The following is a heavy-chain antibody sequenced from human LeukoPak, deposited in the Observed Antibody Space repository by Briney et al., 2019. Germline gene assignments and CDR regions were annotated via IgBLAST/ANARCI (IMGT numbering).Heavy chain of an antibody. V-gene: IGHV3-30-3*01. CDR3: ARVLNYYDSTGYYFSY. J-gene: IGHJ4*02. CDR1: GFTFSYYA. Sequence: GGSLRLSSAASGFTFSYYAMDWVRQAPGKGLDWVAVISYDGSIKYYADSVKGRFTISRDNSKNTLYLQMNSLRAEDTAVYYCARVLNYYDSTGYYFSYWGQGTLVTVSS. CDR2: ISYDGSIK. D-gene: IGHD3-22*01.